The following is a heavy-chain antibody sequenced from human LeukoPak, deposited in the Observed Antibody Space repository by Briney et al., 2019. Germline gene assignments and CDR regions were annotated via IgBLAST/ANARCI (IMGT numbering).Heavy chain of an antibody. CDR3: TKDHDSTGYPTSDY. CDR1: GFTFSSYA. CDR2: IKENGHTT. Sequence: GGSLRLSCAASGFTFSSYAMSWVRQAPGKGLEWVSTIKENGHTTFYADSVRGRFTISRDNSKNTLYLQMNSLRAEDTAFYFCTKDHDSTGYPTSDYWGQVTLVTVSS. V-gene: IGHV3-23*01. D-gene: IGHD3-22*01. J-gene: IGHJ4*02.